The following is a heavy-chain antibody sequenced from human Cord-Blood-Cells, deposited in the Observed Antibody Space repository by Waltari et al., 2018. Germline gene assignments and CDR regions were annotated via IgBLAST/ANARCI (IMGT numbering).Heavy chain of an antibody. Sequence: QVQLVQSGAEVKKPGASVKVSGTASGYTFTGSHMHWVRQAPGQGLEWMGWINPNSGGTNYAQKFQGRVTMTRDTSISTAYMELSRLRSDDTAVYYCARDGTRVGDAFDIWGQGTMVTVSS. CDR2: INPNSGGT. J-gene: IGHJ3*02. D-gene: IGHD1-1*01. CDR3: ARDGTRVGDAFDI. CDR1: GYTFTGSH. V-gene: IGHV1-2*02.